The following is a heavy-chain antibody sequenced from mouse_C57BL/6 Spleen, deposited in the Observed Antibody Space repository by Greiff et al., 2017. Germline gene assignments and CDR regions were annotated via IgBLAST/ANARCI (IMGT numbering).Heavy chain of an antibody. D-gene: IGHD2-5*01. J-gene: IGHJ4*01. Sequence: QVQLQQPGTELVKPGASVKLSCKASGYTFTSYRMHWVKQRPGQGLEWIGNINPSNGGTKYNEKFKSKATLTVDKSSSTAYLPLSRLTSEDSAVYYCARRGNYNSIWDAMDYWGQGTSVTVSS. CDR2: INPSNGGT. CDR3: ARRGNYNSIWDAMDY. CDR1: GYTFTSYR. V-gene: IGHV1-53*01.